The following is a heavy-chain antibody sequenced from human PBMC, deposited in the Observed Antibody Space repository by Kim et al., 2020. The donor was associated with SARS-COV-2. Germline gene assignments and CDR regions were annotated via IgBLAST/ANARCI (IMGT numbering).Heavy chain of an antibody. D-gene: IGHD3-10*01. J-gene: IGHJ6*02. V-gene: IGHV3-7*03. CDR2: IKHDGSEK. CDR1: GFTFSSYW. Sequence: GGSLRLSCAASGFTFSSYWMSWVRQAPGKGLEWVANIKHDGSEKYYVDSVKGRFTISRDNAKNSLYLQMNSLRAEDTAVYYCARVAPITMVRGVIPYHYYGMDVWGQGTTVTVSS. CDR3: ARVAPITMVRGVIPYHYYGMDV.